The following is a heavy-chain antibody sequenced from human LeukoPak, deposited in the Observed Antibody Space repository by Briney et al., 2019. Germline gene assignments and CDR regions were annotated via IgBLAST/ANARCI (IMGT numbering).Heavy chain of an antibody. CDR1: GFTVSTDH. CDR2: SYSGGTS. D-gene: IGHD1-26*01. V-gene: IGHV3-53*01. CDR3: ARVWELSFDY. J-gene: IGHJ4*02. Sequence: GGSLRLSCAASGFTVSTDHMSWVRQAPGKGLEWVAVSYSGGTSQYAESVRGRFTISRDNSKNTLSLQMNSLRAEDTALYYCARVWELSFDYWGQGTQVTVSS.